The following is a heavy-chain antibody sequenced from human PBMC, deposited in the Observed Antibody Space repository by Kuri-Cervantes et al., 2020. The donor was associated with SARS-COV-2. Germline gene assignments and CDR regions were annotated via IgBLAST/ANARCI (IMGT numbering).Heavy chain of an antibody. CDR3: ARWNSGSYFSAFDI. Sequence: GESLKISCAASGFTFDDYGMSWVRQAPGKGLEWVSSISSSSSYIYYADSVKGRFTISRDNSKNTLYLQMNSLRAEDTAVYYCARWNSGSYFSAFDIWGQGTMVTVSS. CDR1: GFTFDDYG. CDR2: ISSSSSYI. J-gene: IGHJ3*02. D-gene: IGHD1-26*01. V-gene: IGHV3-21*01.